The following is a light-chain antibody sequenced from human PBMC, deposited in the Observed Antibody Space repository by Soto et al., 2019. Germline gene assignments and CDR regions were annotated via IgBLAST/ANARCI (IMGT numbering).Light chain of an antibody. V-gene: IGKV3-15*01. Sequence: EIVMTQSPVTLSASPGESASLSFRASQSVDNNVAWYQQKPGQAPRLLIVGSFARATGIPARFSGSGSGTEFTLTISSLQSEDVAVYYCQQYNNWPPWTFGQGTKVDIK. J-gene: IGKJ1*01. CDR3: QQYNNWPPWT. CDR2: GSF. CDR1: QSVDNN.